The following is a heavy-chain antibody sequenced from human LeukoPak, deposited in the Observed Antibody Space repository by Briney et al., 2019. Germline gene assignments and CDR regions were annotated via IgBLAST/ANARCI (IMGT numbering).Heavy chain of an antibody. CDR3: AKDLNEQEIDY. V-gene: IGHV3-30*18. D-gene: IGHD6-13*01. CDR2: ISYDGSNK. J-gene: IGHJ4*02. Sequence: GGSLRLSCAASGFTFSSYGMHWVRQAPGKGLERVAVISYDGSNKYYADSVKGRFTISRDNSKNTLYLQMNSLRAEDTAVYYCAKDLNEQEIDYWGRGTLVTVSS. CDR1: GFTFSSYG.